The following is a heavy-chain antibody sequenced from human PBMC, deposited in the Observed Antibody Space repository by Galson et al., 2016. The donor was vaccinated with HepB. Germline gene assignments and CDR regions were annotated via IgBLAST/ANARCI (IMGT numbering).Heavy chain of an antibody. CDR1: GFTFSAYA. D-gene: IGHD3-9*01. CDR2: ISSDGKTE. V-gene: IGHV3-30*03. CDR3: ARPYDDVGFDCGF. J-gene: IGHJ4*02. Sequence: SLRLSCAGSGFTFSAYAMHWVRQGPGKGLEWVALISSDGKTEHYVDSVKGRFTSSRDNSNNTLYLHLNSLRPDDTALYYCARPYDDVGFDCGFWGQGTLVTVSS.